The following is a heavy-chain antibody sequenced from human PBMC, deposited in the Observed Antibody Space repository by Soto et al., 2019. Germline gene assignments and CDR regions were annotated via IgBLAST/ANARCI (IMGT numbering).Heavy chain of an antibody. J-gene: IGHJ6*02. CDR2: ISYDGSNK. V-gene: IGHV3-30-3*01. D-gene: IGHD2-8*02. Sequence: GGSLRLSCAASGFTFSSYAMHWVRQAPGKGLEWVAVISYDGSNKYYADSVKGRFTISRDNSKNTLYLQMNSLRAEDTAVYYCARAEYWGGVTPTPLYYYYGMDVWGQGTTVTVSS. CDR1: GFTFSSYA. CDR3: ARAEYWGGVTPTPLYYYYGMDV.